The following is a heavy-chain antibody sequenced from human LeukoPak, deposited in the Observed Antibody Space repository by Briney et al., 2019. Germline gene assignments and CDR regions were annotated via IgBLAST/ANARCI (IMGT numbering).Heavy chain of an antibody. CDR2: IYYSGST. J-gene: IGHJ4*02. D-gene: IGHD3-3*01. CDR1: GGSISFYY. Sequence: KASETLSLTCTVSGGSISFYYWSWIRQHPGKGLEWIGYIYYSGSTYYNPSLKSRVTISVDTSKNQFSLKLSSVTAADTAVYYCARVRRDFRSSSGVVIMWDYWGQGTLVTVSS. CDR3: ARVRRDFRSSSGVVIMWDY. V-gene: IGHV4-31*03.